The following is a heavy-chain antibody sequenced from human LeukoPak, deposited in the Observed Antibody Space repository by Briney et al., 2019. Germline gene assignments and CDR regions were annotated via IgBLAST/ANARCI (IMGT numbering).Heavy chain of an antibody. V-gene: IGHV1-2*06. D-gene: IGHD1-26*01. J-gene: IGHJ4*02. CDR3: VTGMVGGTNY. CDR1: GYIFTDYH. Sequence: ASVKVSCKASGYIFTDYHMHWVRQAPGQGPEYMGRINPNSGGTNYAQMFQVRVTMTRDTSISTAYMELTSLRSDDTAVYYCVTGMVGGTNYWGQGTLVTVSS. CDR2: INPNSGGT.